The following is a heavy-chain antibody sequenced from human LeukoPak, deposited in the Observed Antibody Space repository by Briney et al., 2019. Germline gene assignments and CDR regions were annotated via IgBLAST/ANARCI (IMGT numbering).Heavy chain of an antibody. CDR3: ARDREYYDSSGYPDY. Sequence: PGGSLRLSCAASGFTFSSYWMHWVRQAPGKGLVWISRINSDGSSTSYADSVKGRFTISRDNAKNTLYLQMNSLRAEDTAVYYCARDREYYDSSGYPDYWGQGTLVTVSS. D-gene: IGHD3-22*01. V-gene: IGHV3-74*01. J-gene: IGHJ4*02. CDR1: GFTFSSYW. CDR2: INSDGSST.